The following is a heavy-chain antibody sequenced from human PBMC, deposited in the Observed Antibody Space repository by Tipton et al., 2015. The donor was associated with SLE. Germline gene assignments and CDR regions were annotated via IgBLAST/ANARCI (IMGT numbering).Heavy chain of an antibody. V-gene: IGHV3-48*01. J-gene: IGHJ4*02. CDR2: ISGSSSTI. D-gene: IGHD3-3*01. CDR1: GFSFSAYS. Sequence: SLRLSCAASGFSFSAYSMTWVRQAPGKALEWVSYISGSSSTIYYVDSVKGRFTISRDNAQNSLFLQMNSLRAEDTAVYYCARDVWSGYYRRFDYWGQGTLVTVSS. CDR3: ARDVWSGYYRRFDY.